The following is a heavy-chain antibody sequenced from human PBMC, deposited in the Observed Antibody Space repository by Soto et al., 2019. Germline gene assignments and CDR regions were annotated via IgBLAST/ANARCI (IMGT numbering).Heavy chain of an antibody. CDR3: ARDGLTGAAFDI. CDR1: GFTFSSYA. J-gene: IGHJ3*02. V-gene: IGHV3-30-3*01. CDR2: ISYDGSNK. Sequence: GGSLRLSCAASGFTFSSYAMHWVRQAPGKGLEWVAVISYDGSNKYYADSVKGRFTISRDNSKNTLYLQMNSLRAEDTAVYYCARDGLTGAAFDIWGQGTMVTVSS. D-gene: IGHD7-27*01.